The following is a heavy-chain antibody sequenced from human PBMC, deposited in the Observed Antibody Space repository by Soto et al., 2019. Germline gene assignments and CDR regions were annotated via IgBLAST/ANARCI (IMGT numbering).Heavy chain of an antibody. V-gene: IGHV3-30-3*01. CDR1: GFTFSSYA. J-gene: IGHJ6*02. D-gene: IGHD2-2*01. Sequence: QVQLVESGGGVVQPGRSLRLSCAASGFTFSSYAMHWVRQAPGKGLEWVAVISYDGGNKYYADSVKGRFTISRDNSKNTLYLQMNSLRGEDTAVYYCAREGPAAMTFYYGMDVWGQGTTVTVSS. CDR3: AREGPAAMTFYYGMDV. CDR2: ISYDGGNK.